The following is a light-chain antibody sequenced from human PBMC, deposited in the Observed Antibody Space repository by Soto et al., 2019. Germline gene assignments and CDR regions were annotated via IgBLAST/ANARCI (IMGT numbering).Light chain of an antibody. Sequence: EIVMTQSPATLSVSPGERATLSCRASQSVSSNLAWYQQIPGQAPRILIYGASTRATGIPARFSGSGSGTEFTLTISSLQSEDFAVYYCQQYNNWPPVTFGPGTKVDIK. CDR2: GAS. CDR1: QSVSSN. V-gene: IGKV3-15*01. J-gene: IGKJ3*01. CDR3: QQYNNWPPVT.